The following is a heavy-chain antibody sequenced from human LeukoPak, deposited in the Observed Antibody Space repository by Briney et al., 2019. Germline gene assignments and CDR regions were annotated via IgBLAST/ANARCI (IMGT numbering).Heavy chain of an antibody. Sequence: GGSLRLSCAASGFTFSGYSMNWVRQAPGKGLEWVSSISSSSSYIYYADSVKGRFAISRDNAKNSLFLQMNSLRAEDTAVYYCARDGVPVRPVAWFDPWGQGTLVTVSS. CDR1: GFTFSGYS. V-gene: IGHV3-21*01. CDR3: ARDGVPVRPVAWFDP. J-gene: IGHJ5*02. D-gene: IGHD1-1*01. CDR2: ISSSSSYI.